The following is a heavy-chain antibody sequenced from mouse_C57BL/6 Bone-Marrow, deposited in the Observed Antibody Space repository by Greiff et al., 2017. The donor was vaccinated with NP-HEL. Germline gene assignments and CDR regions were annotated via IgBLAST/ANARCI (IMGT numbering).Heavy chain of an antibody. Sequence: QVQLQQSGAELVKPGASVKLSCKASGYTFTSYWMQWVKQRPGQGLEWIGEIDPSDSYTNYNQKFKGKATLTVDTSSSTAYMQLSSLTSEDSAVYYCARRVHWGQGTTLTVSS. CDR1: GYTFTSYW. CDR3: ARRVH. D-gene: IGHD2-14*01. V-gene: IGHV1-50*01. CDR2: IDPSDSYT. J-gene: IGHJ2*01.